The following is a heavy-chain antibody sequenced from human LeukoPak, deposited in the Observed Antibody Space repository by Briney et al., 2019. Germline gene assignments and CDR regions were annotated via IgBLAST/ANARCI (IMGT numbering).Heavy chain of an antibody. Sequence: SETLSPTCTVSGGSISSSSYYWGWIRQPPGKGLEWIGSIYYSGSTYYNPSLKSRVTISVDTSKNQFSLKLSSVTAADTAVYYCARPIAAAGRGYWFDPWGQGTLVTVSS. CDR3: ARPIAAAGRGYWFDP. CDR1: GGSISSSSYY. J-gene: IGHJ5*02. CDR2: IYYSGST. V-gene: IGHV4-39*01. D-gene: IGHD6-13*01.